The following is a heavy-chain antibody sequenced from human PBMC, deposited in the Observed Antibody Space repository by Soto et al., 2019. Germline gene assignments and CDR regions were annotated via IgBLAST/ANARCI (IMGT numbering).Heavy chain of an antibody. Sequence: GGSLRLSCAASGFTFSSYSMNWVRQAPGKGLEWVSYISSSSSTIYYADSVKGRFTISRDNAKNSLYLQMNSLRAEDTAVYYCARQGIAARRDFDYWGQGTLVTVSS. CDR2: ISSSSSTI. D-gene: IGHD6-6*01. V-gene: IGHV3-48*01. CDR3: ARQGIAARRDFDY. J-gene: IGHJ4*02. CDR1: GFTFSSYS.